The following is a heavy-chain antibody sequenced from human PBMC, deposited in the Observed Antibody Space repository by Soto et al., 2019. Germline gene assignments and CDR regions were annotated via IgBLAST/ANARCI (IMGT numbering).Heavy chain of an antibody. D-gene: IGHD2-2*01. CDR1: GYSFTSYW. V-gene: IGHV5-51*01. Sequence: RGSLKISCKGSGYSFTSYWIGWVRQMPGKGLEWMGIIYPGDSDTRYSPSFQGQVTISADKSISTAYLQWSSLKASDTAMYYCARQRASDCSSTSCRNWFDPWGQGTLVTVSS. CDR3: ARQRASDCSSTSCRNWFDP. CDR2: IYPGDSDT. J-gene: IGHJ5*02.